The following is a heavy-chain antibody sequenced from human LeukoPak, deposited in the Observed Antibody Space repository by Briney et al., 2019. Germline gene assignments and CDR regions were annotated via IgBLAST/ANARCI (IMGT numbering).Heavy chain of an antibody. CDR1: GFTFSSYS. V-gene: IGHV3-21*01. CDR3: ARAITPRAAAGFDY. J-gene: IGHJ4*02. D-gene: IGHD6-13*01. Sequence: GGSLRLSCAASGFTFSSYSLNWVRQAPGKGLEWVSSISSSINYIYYADSVKGRFTISRDNAKNSLYLQMNSLRAEDTAVYYCARAITPRAAAGFDYWGQGTLVTVSS. CDR2: ISSSINYI.